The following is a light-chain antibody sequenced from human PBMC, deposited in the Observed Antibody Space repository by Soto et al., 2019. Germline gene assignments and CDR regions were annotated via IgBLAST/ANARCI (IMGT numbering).Light chain of an antibody. J-gene: IGLJ2*01. Sequence: QSVLTQPPSESGTPGQRVTISCSGSRSNIGSTTVNWYQQLPGTAPKFLIYSNNQRPSGVPKRFSGSKSGTSASLAISGLQSEDEADYYCATWDDSLNGHVVFGGGTQLTVL. CDR2: SNN. V-gene: IGLV1-44*01. CDR3: ATWDDSLNGHVV. CDR1: RSNIGSTT.